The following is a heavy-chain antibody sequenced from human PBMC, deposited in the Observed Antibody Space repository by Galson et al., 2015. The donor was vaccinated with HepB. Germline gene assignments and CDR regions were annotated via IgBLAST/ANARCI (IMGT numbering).Heavy chain of an antibody. CDR3: TTDYYDSPLGY. CDR1: GFTFSNAW. Sequence: SLRLSCAASGFTFSNAWMSWVRQAPGKGLEWVGRIKSKTDGGTTDYAAPVKGRFTISRDDSKNTLYLQMSSLKTEDTAVYYCTTDYYDSPLGYWGQGTLVTVSS. D-gene: IGHD3-22*01. CDR2: IKSKTDGGTT. J-gene: IGHJ4*02. V-gene: IGHV3-15*01.